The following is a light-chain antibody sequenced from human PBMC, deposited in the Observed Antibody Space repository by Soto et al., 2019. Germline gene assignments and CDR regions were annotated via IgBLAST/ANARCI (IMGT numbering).Light chain of an antibody. CDR2: DVS. V-gene: IGLV2-11*01. CDR3: CSYAGIFVV. Sequence: QSALTQPRSVSGSPGQSVTISCTGTSSDVGGYKYVSWYQPHPGKAPKLMIYDVSKRPSGVPDRFSGSKSGNTASLTISGLQAEDEADYYCCSYAGIFVVFGGGTKLTVL. J-gene: IGLJ2*01. CDR1: SSDVGGYKY.